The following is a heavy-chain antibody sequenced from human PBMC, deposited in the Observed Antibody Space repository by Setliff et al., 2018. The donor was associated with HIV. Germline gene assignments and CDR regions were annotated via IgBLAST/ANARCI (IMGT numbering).Heavy chain of an antibody. CDR3: ARQQGDSRGFYPHFDY. D-gene: IGHD3-22*01. J-gene: IGHJ4*02. Sequence: SETLSLTCTVSGVSVSGTAYYWAWIRQPPGRGLEWIGSIYYTGNTNYNSSLKSRISMSMVSSKKQVFLKLSDVSAADTAVYYCARQQGDSRGFYPHFDYWGQGTLVTVTS. V-gene: IGHV4-39*01. CDR1: GVSVSGTAYY. CDR2: IYYTGNT.